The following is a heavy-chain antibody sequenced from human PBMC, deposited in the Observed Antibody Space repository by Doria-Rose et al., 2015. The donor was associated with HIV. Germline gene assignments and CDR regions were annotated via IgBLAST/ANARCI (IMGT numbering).Heavy chain of an antibody. CDR1: GVSLSSPGMG. D-gene: IGHD6-13*01. Sequence: QVTLKESGPVLVKPTETLTLTCTVSGVSLSSPGMGVSWIRQPPGKALEWLATIFAYDERSYKTSLKSRLTISRGTSKSQVVLTMTDMDPVDTATYYCARIESSRWYHKYYFDFWGLGTLVIVSA. CDR3: ARIESSRWYHKYYFDF. CDR2: IFAYDER. J-gene: IGHJ4*02. V-gene: IGHV2-26*01.